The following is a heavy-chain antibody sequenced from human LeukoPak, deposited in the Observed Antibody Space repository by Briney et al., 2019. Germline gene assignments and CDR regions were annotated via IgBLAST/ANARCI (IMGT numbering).Heavy chain of an antibody. Sequence: GGSLRLSCAASGFTFSNYWITWVRQAPGKGLEWVANIKHDESEKYYLDSVKCRFTISRDNAKKSLFLQMNSLRAEDTAVYYCSRSTPSLDSWGQGTLVTVSS. CDR2: IKHDESEK. D-gene: IGHD5/OR15-5a*01. V-gene: IGHV3-7*01. CDR3: SRSTPSLDS. J-gene: IGHJ4*02. CDR1: GFTFSNYW.